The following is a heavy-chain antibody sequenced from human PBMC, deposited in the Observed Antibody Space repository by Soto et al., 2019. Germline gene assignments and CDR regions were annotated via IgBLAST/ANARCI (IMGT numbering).Heavy chain of an antibody. V-gene: IGHV5-51*01. Sequence: PGESLKISCKCSGYSFTSYWIGLVRQMAGKCLEWMWIIYPVDSGTRYSPSFQGQVTISADKSISTAYLQWSSLKASDTAMYYCARHRYDFWSGYISNYGMDVWGQGTPVTVSS. CDR2: IYPVDSGT. CDR1: GYSFTSYW. D-gene: IGHD3-3*01. J-gene: IGHJ6*02. CDR3: ARHRYDFWSGYISNYGMDV.